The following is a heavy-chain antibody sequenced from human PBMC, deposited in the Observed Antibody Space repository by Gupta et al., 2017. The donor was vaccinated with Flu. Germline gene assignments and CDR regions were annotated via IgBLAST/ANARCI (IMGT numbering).Heavy chain of an antibody. J-gene: IGHJ4*02. CDR3: AKGAHCSSTSCYDFDY. V-gene: IGHV3-23*01. Sequence: EVQLLESGGGLVQPGGSLRLSCAASGFTFSSYAMSWVRQAPGKGLEWFSAISGSGGSTYYADSVKGRFTISRDNSKNTLYLQMNSLRAEDTAVYYCAKGAHCSSTSCYDFDYWGQGTLVTVSS. CDR1: GFTFSSYA. D-gene: IGHD2-2*01. CDR2: ISGSGGST.